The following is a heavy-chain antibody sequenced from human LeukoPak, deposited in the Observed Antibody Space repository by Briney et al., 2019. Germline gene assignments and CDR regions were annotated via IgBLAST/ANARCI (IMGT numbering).Heavy chain of an antibody. V-gene: IGHV1-18*01. Sequence: VASVKVSCKASGYTFTSYGISWVRQAPGQGLEWMGWISSYNGNTNYAQKFQDRVTMTRDTSISTAYMELSRLRSDDTAVYYCASDNEGGSYGYWGQGTLVTVSS. CDR1: GYTFTSYG. CDR2: ISSYNGNT. D-gene: IGHD1-26*01. J-gene: IGHJ4*02. CDR3: ASDNEGGSYGY.